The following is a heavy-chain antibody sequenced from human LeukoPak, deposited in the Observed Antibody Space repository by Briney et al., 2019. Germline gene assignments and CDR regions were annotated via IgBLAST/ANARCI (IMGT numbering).Heavy chain of an antibody. CDR2: ISSSSSYI. D-gene: IGHD4-17*01. V-gene: IGHV3-21*01. J-gene: IGHJ4*02. Sequence: PGGSLRLSCAASGFTFDDYAMHWVRQAPGKGLEWVSSISSSSSYIYYADSVKGRFTISRDNAKKSLYLQMNSLRVEDTAVYYCARDTWTTVTHIFDYWGQGTLVTVSS. CDR1: GFTFDDYA. CDR3: ARDTWTTVTHIFDY.